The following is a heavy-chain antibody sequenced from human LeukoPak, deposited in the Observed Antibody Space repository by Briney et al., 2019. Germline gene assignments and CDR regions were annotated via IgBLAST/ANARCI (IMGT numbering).Heavy chain of an antibody. J-gene: IGHJ3*02. CDR1: GFTFSDHY. Sequence: PGGSLRLSCAASGFTFSDHYMDWIRQAPGKGLEWVSYISSSSSYTNYADSVKGRFTISRDNAKNSLYLQMNSLKAEDTAVYYCASPSSGQSFDIWGQGTTVTVSS. CDR3: ASPSSGQSFDI. CDR2: ISSSSSYT. V-gene: IGHV3-11*03. D-gene: IGHD3-22*01.